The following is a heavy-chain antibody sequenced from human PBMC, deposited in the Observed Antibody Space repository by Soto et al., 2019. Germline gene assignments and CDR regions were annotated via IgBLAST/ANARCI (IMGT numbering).Heavy chain of an antibody. CDR3: ARGSSGSYPDY. CDR2: VSAYNGST. V-gene: IGHV1-18*04. Sequence: QVQLVQSGAEVKKPGASVKVSCKASGYTFTSYGSSWVREAPGQGLEGMGWVSAYNGSTTYAQKLEGRGTITTDTSTRTAYMELRSLRSDDTAVYYCARGSSGSYPDYWGQGTLVTVSS. J-gene: IGHJ4*02. CDR1: GYTFTSYG. D-gene: IGHD3-10*01.